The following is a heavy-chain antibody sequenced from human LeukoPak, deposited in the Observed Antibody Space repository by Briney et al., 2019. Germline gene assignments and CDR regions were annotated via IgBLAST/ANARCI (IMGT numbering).Heavy chain of an antibody. J-gene: IGHJ5*02. CDR2: INAGNGNT. D-gene: IGHD6-13*01. CDR3: ARDAFSSSWYPDWFDP. V-gene: IGHV1-3*01. CDR1: GYTFTSYA. Sequence: GASVKVSCKASGYTFTSYAMHWVRQAPGQRLEWMGWINAGNGNTKYSQKFQGRVTITRDTSASTAYMELRSLRSDDTAVYYCARDAFSSSWYPDWFDPWGQGTLVTVSS.